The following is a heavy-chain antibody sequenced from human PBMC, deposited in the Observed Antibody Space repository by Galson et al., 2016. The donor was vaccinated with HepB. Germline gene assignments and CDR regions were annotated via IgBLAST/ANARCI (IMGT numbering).Heavy chain of an antibody. CDR1: GGSVSSGFYY. D-gene: IGHD3-3*01. J-gene: IGHJ4*02. V-gene: IGHV4-61*01. CDR2: IYKGGST. CDR3: ARAQDYGFWSVSRPDYFDS. Sequence: LSLTCIVSGGSVSSGFYYWSWIRQPPGKGLEWIGYIYKGGSTDYNPSLASRVTISIDTSKRQFSLKLSSVIAADTAVYYCARAQDYGFWSVSRPDYFDSGGQGILVAVSS.